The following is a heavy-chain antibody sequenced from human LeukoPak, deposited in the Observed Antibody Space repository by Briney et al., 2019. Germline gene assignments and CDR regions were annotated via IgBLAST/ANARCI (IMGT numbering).Heavy chain of an antibody. V-gene: IGHV1-69*01. CDR2: IIPIFGTA. D-gene: IGHD3-3*01. Sequence: SVKVSCKASGGTFSSYAISWVRQAPGQGLEWMGGIIPIFGTANYAQKFQGRVTITADESTSTAYMELSSLRSEDTAVYYCARIWSGPYYFDYWGQGTLVTVSS. J-gene: IGHJ4*02. CDR3: ARIWSGPYYFDY. CDR1: GGTFSSYA.